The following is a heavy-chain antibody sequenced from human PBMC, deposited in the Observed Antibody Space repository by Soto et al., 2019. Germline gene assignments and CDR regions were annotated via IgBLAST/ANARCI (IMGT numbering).Heavy chain of an antibody. V-gene: IGHV3-30-3*01. CDR1: GFTFSSYA. CDR2: ISYDGSNQ. J-gene: IGHJ4*02. Sequence: GGSLRLSCAASGFTFSSYAMHWVRQAPGKGLEWVAVISYDGSNQYYADSVKGRFTISRDNSKNTLYLQMNSLRAEDTAVYYCARDWSRWDYWGQGTLVTVSS. D-gene: IGHD2-15*01. CDR3: ARDWSRWDY.